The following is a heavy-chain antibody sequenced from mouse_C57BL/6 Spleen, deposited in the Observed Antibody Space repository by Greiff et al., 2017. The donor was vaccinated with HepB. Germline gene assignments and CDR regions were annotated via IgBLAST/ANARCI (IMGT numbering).Heavy chain of an antibody. CDR1: GFTFSSYA. CDR3: ARDYDGYSWFAY. D-gene: IGHD2-3*01. V-gene: IGHV5-4*01. Sequence: EVKLVESGGGLVKPGGSLKLSCAASGFTFSSYAMSWVRQTPEKRLERVATISDGGSYTYYPDNVKGRFTISRDNAKNNLYLQMSHLKSEDTAMYYCARDYDGYSWFAYWGQGTLVTVSA. CDR2: ISDGGSYT. J-gene: IGHJ3*01.